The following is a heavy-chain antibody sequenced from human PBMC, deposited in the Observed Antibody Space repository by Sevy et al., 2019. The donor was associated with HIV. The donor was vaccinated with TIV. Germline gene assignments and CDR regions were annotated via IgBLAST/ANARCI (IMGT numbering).Heavy chain of an antibody. D-gene: IGHD3-3*01. Sequence: GGSLRLSCAASGFTFSVYWMNWVRQAPGKGLEWVANIKGDGSDKHYVDSVEGRFTISRDNGKNLLYLQMNSLRVEATAVYYCANETISRFDYWGQGTLVTVSS. V-gene: IGHV3-7*01. CDR3: ANETISRFDY. CDR1: GFTFSVYW. J-gene: IGHJ4*02. CDR2: IKGDGSDK.